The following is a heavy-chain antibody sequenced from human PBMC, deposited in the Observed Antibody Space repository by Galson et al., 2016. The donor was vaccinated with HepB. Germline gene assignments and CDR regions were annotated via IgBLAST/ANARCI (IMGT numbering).Heavy chain of an antibody. CDR3: ARGCGSLRDRYGIDV. CDR2: ISAYNGNT. D-gene: IGHD2-15*01. CDR1: GYTFTSYS. Sequence: SVKVSCKASGYTFTSYSINWVRQAPGQGLEWMGWISAYNGNTNYAQKLQDRVTMTTDTSTSTAYMDLRSLRSDDTAVYYCARGCGSLRDRYGIDVWGQGTAVTVSS. V-gene: IGHV1-18*04. J-gene: IGHJ6*02.